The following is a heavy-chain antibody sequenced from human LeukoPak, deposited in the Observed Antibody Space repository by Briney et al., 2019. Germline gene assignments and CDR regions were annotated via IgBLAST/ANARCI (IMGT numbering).Heavy chain of an antibody. CDR3: ARVGGTNYYYYGMDV. CDR1: GGSFSGYY. V-gene: IGHV4-34*01. D-gene: IGHD1-26*01. J-gene: IGHJ6*02. CDR2: INHSGST. Sequence: SETLSLTCAVYGGSFSGYYWSWIRQPPGKGLEWIGEINHSGSTNYNPSLKSRVTISVDTSKNQFSLKLSSVTAADTAVYYCARVGGTNYYYYGMDVWGQGTTVSVSS.